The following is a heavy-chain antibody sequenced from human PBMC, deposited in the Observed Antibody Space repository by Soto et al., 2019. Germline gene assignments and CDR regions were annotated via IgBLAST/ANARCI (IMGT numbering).Heavy chain of an antibody. D-gene: IGHD4-17*01. CDR1: GGAISSGGYY. CDR3: ARVIRGTTGEHDY. J-gene: IGHJ4*02. V-gene: IGHV4-31*03. CDR2: IYYSGST. Sequence: SETLSLTCTVSGGAISSGGYYWSWIRQHPGKGLEWIGYIYYSGSTYHNPSLKSRVTISVDTSKNQFSLKLSSVTAADTAVYYCARVIRGTTGEHDYWGQGTLVTVSS.